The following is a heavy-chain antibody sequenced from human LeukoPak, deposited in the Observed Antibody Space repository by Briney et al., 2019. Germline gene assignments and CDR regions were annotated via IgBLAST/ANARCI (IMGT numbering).Heavy chain of an antibody. V-gene: IGHV4-34*01. CDR2: INHGGST. D-gene: IGHD5-24*01. Sequence: SETLSLTCAVYGGSFSGYYWSWIRQSPGKGLEWIGEINHGGSTNCNPSLKSRVTISVDTSKNQFSLKLSSVTAADTAVYYCARVIRTAGWLQLDYWGQGTLVTVSS. CDR3: ARVIRTAGWLQLDY. J-gene: IGHJ4*02. CDR1: GGSFSGYY.